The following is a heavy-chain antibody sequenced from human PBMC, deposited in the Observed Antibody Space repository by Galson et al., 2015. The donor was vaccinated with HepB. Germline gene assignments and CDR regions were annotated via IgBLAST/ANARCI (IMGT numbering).Heavy chain of an antibody. D-gene: IGHD6-19*01. J-gene: IGHJ3*02. CDR3: AREDSSSRYQTDALNI. Sequence: SLRLSCAASGFSLSDSWMHWVRLAPGKGLVWVSRINGDGRKRNYADSVKDRFTISRDNARNMLYLQMNSLRGEDTAVYFCAREDSSSRYQTDALNIWGQGTMGTVSS. CDR1: GFSLSDSW. V-gene: IGHV3-74*01. CDR2: INGDGRKR.